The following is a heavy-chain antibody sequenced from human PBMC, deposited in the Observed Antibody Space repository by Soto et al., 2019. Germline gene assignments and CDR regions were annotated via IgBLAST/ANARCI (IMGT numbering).Heavy chain of an antibody. D-gene: IGHD2-2*02. J-gene: IGHJ5*02. CDR2: IYYSGST. V-gene: IGHV4-39*01. Sequence: SETLSLTCTVSGGSISSSSYYWGWIRQPPGKGLEWIGSIYYSGSTYYNPSLKSRVTISVDTSKNQLSLRLSSVTAADTAVYYCARHWAGYCSSTSCYKFDPWRLGTLVTVSS. CDR3: ARHWAGYCSSTSCYKFDP. CDR1: GGSISSSSYY.